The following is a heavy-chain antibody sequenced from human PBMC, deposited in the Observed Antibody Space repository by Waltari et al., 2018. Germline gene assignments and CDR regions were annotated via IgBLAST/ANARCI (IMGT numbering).Heavy chain of an antibody. CDR2: IYTDGSIT. V-gene: IGHV3-74*01. CDR1: GFTFSSYW. J-gene: IGHJ5*02. CDR3: ARAPCYNAHCWFDP. D-gene: IGHD3-10*01. Sequence: EVQLVESGGGLVQPGGSLRLSCAASGFTFSSYWMHWARQAPGKGLVWVSRIYTDGSITSYADSVKGRFTISRDNAKNTLYLQMNGLRAEDTAVYYCARAPCYNAHCWFDPWGQGTLVTVSS.